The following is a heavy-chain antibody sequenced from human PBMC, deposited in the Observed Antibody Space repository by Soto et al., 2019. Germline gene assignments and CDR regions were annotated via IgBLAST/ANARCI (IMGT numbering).Heavy chain of an antibody. J-gene: IGHJ6*02. CDR3: AKGRSYYYYYGVDV. CDR1: VFTFSSYG. V-gene: IGHV3-33*06. CDR2: IWYDGSNK. Sequence: GGSLRLSCAASVFTFSSYGMHWVRQAPGKGLEWVAVIWYDGSNKYYADSVKGRFTISRDNSKSTLYLQMNSLRAEDTALYYCAKGRSYYYYYGVDVWGQGTTVTVSS.